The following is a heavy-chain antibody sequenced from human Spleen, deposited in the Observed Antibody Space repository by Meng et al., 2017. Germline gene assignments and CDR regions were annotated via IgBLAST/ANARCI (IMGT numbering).Heavy chain of an antibody. V-gene: IGHV3-9*01. CDR3: AKDSRSSSGWSDY. D-gene: IGHD6-19*01. J-gene: IGHJ4*02. CDR1: GFTFDDYA. CDR2: ISWNSGSI. Sequence: SLKISCAASGFTFDDYAMHWVRQAPGKGLEWVSGISWNSGSIGYADSVKGRFTISRDNAKNSLYLQMNSLRTEDTAWYYCAKDSRSSSGWSDYWGQGTLVTVSS.